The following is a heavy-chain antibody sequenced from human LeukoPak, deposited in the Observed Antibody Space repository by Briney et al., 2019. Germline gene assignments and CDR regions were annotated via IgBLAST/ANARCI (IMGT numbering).Heavy chain of an antibody. CDR2: MYYSGST. D-gene: IGHD3-22*01. J-gene: IGHJ5*02. Sequence: SETLSLTCTVSGGSISSCDYYWSWIRQPPGKGLEWIGYMYYSGSTYYNPSLRSRATISVDTSKNQFSLKLSSVTAADTAVYYCARPYYYDSRIDPWGQGTLVTVSS. V-gene: IGHV4-30-4*01. CDR3: ARPYYYDSRIDP. CDR1: GGSISSCDYY.